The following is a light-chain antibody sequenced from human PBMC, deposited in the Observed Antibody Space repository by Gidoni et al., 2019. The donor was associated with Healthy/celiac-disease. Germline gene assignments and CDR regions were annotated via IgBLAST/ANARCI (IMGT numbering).Light chain of an antibody. CDR3: QQYNNWPFT. Sequence: EIVMTQSPATLSVSPGERATLSCRASQSVSSNLAWYQQKPGQAPRLLIYVASTRATGIPARFSGSGSWTEFTLTISSLQSEDFAVSSCQQYNNWPFTFGPGTKVDIK. CDR2: VAS. J-gene: IGKJ3*01. CDR1: QSVSSN. V-gene: IGKV3-15*01.